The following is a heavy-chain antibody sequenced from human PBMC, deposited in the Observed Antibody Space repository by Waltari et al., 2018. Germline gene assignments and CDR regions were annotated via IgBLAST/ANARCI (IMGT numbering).Heavy chain of an antibody. V-gene: IGHV1-2*02. CDR1: GYTFTGYY. D-gene: IGHD2-2*01. CDR2: INPNSGGT. J-gene: IGHJ3*02. CDR3: AREGSTSWGPDAFDI. Sequence: QVQLVQSGAEVKKPGASVKVSCKASGYTFTGYYMHLVRQAPGQGLEWMGWINPNSGGTNYAQKFQGRVTMTRDTSISTAYMELSRLRSDDTAVYYCAREGSTSWGPDAFDIWGQGTMVTVSS.